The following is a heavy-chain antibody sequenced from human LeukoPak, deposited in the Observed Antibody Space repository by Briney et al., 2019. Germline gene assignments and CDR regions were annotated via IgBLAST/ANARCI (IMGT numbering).Heavy chain of an antibody. V-gene: IGHV4-34*01. CDR3: ARGIKRYFYYGLGSFPYDS. D-gene: IGHD3-10*01. J-gene: IGHJ4*02. CDR1: GGSLSSYY. CDR2: MHLVGTC. Sequence: PSETLSLTCAVYGGSLSSYYWSWVRQSPGKGLEWIGEMHLVGTCDSHPSRGTRSTFSVDAYKNQFSLSLRSMTAADTAVYYCARGIKRYFYYGLGSFPYDSWGQGSLVTVSS.